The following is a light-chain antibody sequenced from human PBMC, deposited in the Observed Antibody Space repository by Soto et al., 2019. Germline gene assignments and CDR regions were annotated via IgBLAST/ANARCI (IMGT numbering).Light chain of an antibody. CDR1: SSDVSGYNY. CDR3: TSYTNSGTLEV. CDR2: EVR. Sequence: QSALTQPASVSGSPGQSITIYCTGTSSDVSGYNYVSWYQHHPGKAPTLLIYEVRNRPSGVSDRFSGSKSGNTASLIISGLQAEDEADYYCTSYTNSGTLEVFGAGTKLTVL. J-gene: IGLJ2*01. V-gene: IGLV2-14*01.